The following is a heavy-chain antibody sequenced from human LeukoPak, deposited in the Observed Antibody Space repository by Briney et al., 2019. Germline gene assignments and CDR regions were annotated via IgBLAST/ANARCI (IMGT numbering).Heavy chain of an antibody. D-gene: IGHD7-27*01. CDR1: GFTFSSYG. J-gene: IGHJ4*02. CDR2: ISYDGSNK. V-gene: IGHV3-30*18. Sequence: GGSLRLSCAASGFTFSSYGMHWVRQAPGKGLEWVAVISYDGSNKYYADSVKGRFTISRDNSKNTLYLQMNSLRAEDTAVYYCAKTWSWGHHFDYWGQGTLVTVSP. CDR3: AKTWSWGHHFDY.